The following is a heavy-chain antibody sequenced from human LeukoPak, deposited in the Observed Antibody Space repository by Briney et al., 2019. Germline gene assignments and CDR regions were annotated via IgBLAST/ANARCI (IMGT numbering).Heavy chain of an antibody. J-gene: IGHJ4*02. CDR3: TRDGGSFCDFDY. Sequence: GGSLRLSCVASGFSFRNYAIHWVRQAPGEGVEYVSVINTDGRITYYADSVKGRFTISRDNSKNTVYLQMGSLRGEDMAVYYCTRDGGSFCDFDYWGQGALVTVSS. V-gene: IGHV3-64*02. CDR2: INTDGRIT. D-gene: IGHD1-26*01. CDR1: GFSFRNYA.